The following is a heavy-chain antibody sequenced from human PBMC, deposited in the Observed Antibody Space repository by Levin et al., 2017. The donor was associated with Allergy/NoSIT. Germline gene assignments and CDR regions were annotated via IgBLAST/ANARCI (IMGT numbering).Heavy chain of an antibody. Sequence: SQTLSLTCGVYGGSFSGYWSWIRQPPGKGLEWIGEISRSGITNYNPSLESRVTMSVDTSKNQFSLKLSSVTAADTAIYYCARVPMGFKNSFDHWGQGTLVTVSS. V-gene: IGHV4-34*01. CDR1: GGSFSGY. D-gene: IGHD1-26*01. CDR3: ARVPMGFKNSFDH. CDR2: ISRSGIT. J-gene: IGHJ5*02.